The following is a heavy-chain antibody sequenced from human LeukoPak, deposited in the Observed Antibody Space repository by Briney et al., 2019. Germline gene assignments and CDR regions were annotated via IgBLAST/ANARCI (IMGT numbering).Heavy chain of an antibody. CDR2: ISGGGDA. CDR3: AKEGITGADS. CDR1: GFPFNRFA. Sequence: GGSLRLSCTASGFPFNRFAMSWVRQAPGQGLAWVSAISGGGDAHYADSVKGRFTISRDNSKNTLFLHMNNLTADDTALYFCAKEGITGADSWGQGTLVSVSS. V-gene: IGHV3-23*01. J-gene: IGHJ4*02.